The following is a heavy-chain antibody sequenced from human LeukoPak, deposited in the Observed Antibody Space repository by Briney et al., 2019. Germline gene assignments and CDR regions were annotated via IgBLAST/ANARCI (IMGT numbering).Heavy chain of an antibody. J-gene: IGHJ4*02. CDR2: ISYDGSNK. D-gene: IGHD4-17*01. Sequence: GGSLRSSCAASGFTFSSYAMHWVRQAPGKGLEWVAVISYDGSNKYYADSVKGRFTISRDNSKNTLYLQMNSLRAEDTAVYYCARNYGDPHYFDYWGQGTLVTVSS. CDR1: GFTFSSYA. V-gene: IGHV3-30*04. CDR3: ARNYGDPHYFDY.